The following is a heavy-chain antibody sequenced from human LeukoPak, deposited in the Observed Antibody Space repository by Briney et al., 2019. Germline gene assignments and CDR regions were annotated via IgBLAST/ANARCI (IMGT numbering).Heavy chain of an antibody. CDR1: GFTFSSYA. Sequence: TGGSLRLSCAASGFTFSSYAMSWVRQAPGKGLEWVSAISGSGGSTYYADSVKGRFTISRDNSKNTLYLQMDSLRAEDTAVYYCAKDGGRRAYYYGMDVWGQGTTVTVSS. CDR3: AKDGGRRAYYYGMDV. D-gene: IGHD3-10*01. V-gene: IGHV3-23*01. J-gene: IGHJ6*02. CDR2: ISGSGGST.